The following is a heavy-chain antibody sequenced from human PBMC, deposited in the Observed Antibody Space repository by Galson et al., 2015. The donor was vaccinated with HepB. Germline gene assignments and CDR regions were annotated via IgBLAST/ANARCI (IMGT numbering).Heavy chain of an antibody. CDR1: GFTFNYYA. D-gene: IGHD2-2*01. Sequence: SLRLSCEASGFTFNYYAIHWVRQAPGNGLERVAVISSDEVNKCYADTVKGRFTISRDNSKNTVYLEINSLRAEDTAVYFCAVCFSTSCYAAENFQHWARAPWSPSPQ. J-gene: IGHJ1*01. CDR3: AVCFSTSCYAAENFQH. V-gene: IGHV3-30-3*01. CDR2: ISSDEVNK.